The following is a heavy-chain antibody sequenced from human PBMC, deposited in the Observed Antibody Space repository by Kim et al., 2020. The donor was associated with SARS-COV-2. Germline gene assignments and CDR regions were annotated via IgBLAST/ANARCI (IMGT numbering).Heavy chain of an antibody. D-gene: IGHD2-21*01. V-gene: IGHV3-66*01. J-gene: IGHJ3*02. CDR3: ARDIRTPYVDAFDI. Sequence: ADSVKGRFTISRDNSKNTLYLQMNSLRAEDTAVYYCARDIRTPYVDAFDIWGQGTMVTVSS.